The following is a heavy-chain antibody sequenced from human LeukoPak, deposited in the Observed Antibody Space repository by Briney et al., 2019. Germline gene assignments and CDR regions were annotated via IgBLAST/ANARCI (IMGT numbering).Heavy chain of an antibody. Sequence: NPSETLSLTCTVSGGSISSYYWSWIRQPPGKGLEWIGYIYYSGSTYYNPSLNSRVTISVDTSKNQFFLKLTSVTAADTAVYYWATAPPGGYGESWFDPWGQGTLVTVSS. D-gene: IGHD2-8*02. CDR2: IYYSGST. CDR1: GGSISSYY. V-gene: IGHV4-59*12. J-gene: IGHJ5*02. CDR3: ATAPPGGYGESWFDP.